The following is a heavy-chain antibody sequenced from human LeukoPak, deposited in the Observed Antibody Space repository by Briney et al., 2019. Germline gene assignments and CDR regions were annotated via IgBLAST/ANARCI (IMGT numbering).Heavy chain of an antibody. J-gene: IGHJ5*02. CDR2: INPSGTGT. Sequence: ASVKVSCKASGYTITNNYMHWVRQAPGQGLEWMGVINPSGTGTSYAQKFQGRVTMTRDTSTSTLYMGLSSLRSEDTAFYYCATDHSMADTAWWFDPWGQGTLVTVSS. CDR1: GYTITNNY. V-gene: IGHV1-46*01. CDR3: ATDHSMADTAWWFDP. D-gene: IGHD5-24*01.